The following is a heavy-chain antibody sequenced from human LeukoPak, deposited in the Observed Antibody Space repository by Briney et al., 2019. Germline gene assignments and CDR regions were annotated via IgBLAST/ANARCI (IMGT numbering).Heavy chain of an antibody. CDR1: GYTFTGYY. Sequence: ASVKVSCKASGYTFTGYYIHWVRQAPGQGLEWMGWINPNSGGTNYAQKFQGWVTMTRDTSTSTVYMELSSLRSEDTAVYYCARDYYYDSSGYYAYWGQGTLVTVSS. V-gene: IGHV1-2*04. J-gene: IGHJ4*02. CDR2: INPNSGGT. D-gene: IGHD3-22*01. CDR3: ARDYYYDSSGYYAY.